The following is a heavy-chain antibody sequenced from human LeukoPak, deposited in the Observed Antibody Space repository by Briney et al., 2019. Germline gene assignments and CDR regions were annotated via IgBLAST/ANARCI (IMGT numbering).Heavy chain of an antibody. Sequence: PGGSLRLSCVASGFTVSSKYMSWVRQAPGKGREWVSVIYSGGSTYSADSVKGRFTLSRDNSKTTLYLQMNSLRAEDTAVYYCASDRGVAAHDYWGQGTLVTVSS. D-gene: IGHD6-13*01. V-gene: IGHV3-66*01. J-gene: IGHJ4*02. CDR2: IYSGGST. CDR3: ASDRGVAAHDY. CDR1: GFTVSSKY.